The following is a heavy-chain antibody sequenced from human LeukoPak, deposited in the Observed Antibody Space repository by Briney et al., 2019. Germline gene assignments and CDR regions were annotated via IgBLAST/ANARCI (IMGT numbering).Heavy chain of an antibody. D-gene: IGHD3-10*01. J-gene: IGHJ4*02. Sequence: SETLSLTCTVSGGSISSSTYYWGWIRQPPGKGLEWIGSMYYSSGNTYYNPSLKSRVTISIDTSKNQFSLKLSSVTAADTAVYYCATLYDYGSGSYYNYQTDYWGQGTLVTVSS. CDR1: GGSISSSTYY. CDR2: MYYSSGNT. CDR3: ATLYDYGSGSYYNYQTDY. V-gene: IGHV4-39*07.